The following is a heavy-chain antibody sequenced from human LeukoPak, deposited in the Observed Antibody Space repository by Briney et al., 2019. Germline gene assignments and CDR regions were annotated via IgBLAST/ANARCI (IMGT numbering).Heavy chain of an antibody. D-gene: IGHD2/OR15-2a*01. CDR2: IKSDGST. J-gene: IGHJ5*02. V-gene: IGHV3-74*01. Sequence: GGSLILSCAASGFTFSSTWMHWVRQAPGKGLVWVSRIKSDGSTSYADSVKGRFTISRDNAKNTLYLQMNSLKDEDTAVYYCVRDYFFSLDPWGQGTLVTVSS. CDR3: VRDYFFSLDP. CDR1: GFTFSSTW.